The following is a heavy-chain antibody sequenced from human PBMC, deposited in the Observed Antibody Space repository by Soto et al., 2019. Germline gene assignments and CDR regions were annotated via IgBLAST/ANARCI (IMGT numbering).Heavy chain of an antibody. CDR2: IYYSGSP. CDR1: GGSISSGGYY. J-gene: IGHJ3*02. CDR3: ARSEKRRQTFDI. Sequence: QVQLQESGPGLVKPSQTLSLTCTVSGGSISSGGYYWSWIRQHPGKGLEWIGYIYYSGSPYYNPSRKSRVTISVDTSKNQFSRKLSSVTAADTAVYYCARSEKRRQTFDIWGQGTMVTVSS. V-gene: IGHV4-31*03.